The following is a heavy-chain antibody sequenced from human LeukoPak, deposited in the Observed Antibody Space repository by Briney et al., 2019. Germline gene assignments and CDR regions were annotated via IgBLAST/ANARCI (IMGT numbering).Heavy chain of an antibody. V-gene: IGHV1-2*02. J-gene: IGHJ4*02. CDR1: GYTFTGYY. Sequence: ASVKVSCKASGYTFTGYYMHWVRQAPGQGLEWMGWINPNSGDTNYAQKFQGRVTMTRDTSSSTAYMDLSRLRSDDTAVFYCARGLYLLTSVTTPFIDYWGQGTLVTVSS. CDR2: INPNSGDT. D-gene: IGHD4-17*01. CDR3: ARGLYLLTSVTTPFIDY.